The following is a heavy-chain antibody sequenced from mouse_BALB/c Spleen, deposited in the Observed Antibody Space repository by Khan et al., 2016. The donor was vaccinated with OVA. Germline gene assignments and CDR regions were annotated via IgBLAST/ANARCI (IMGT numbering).Heavy chain of an antibody. CDR2: INPSTGYT. J-gene: IGHJ4*01. V-gene: IGHV1-7*01. CDR1: GYTFNSSW. CDR3: SSYYGSSYAMDY. Sequence: QVQLQQSGAELAKPGASVKMSCKASGYTFNSSWMHWVKQRPGPGLEWIGYINPSTGYTEYNQKFTDKATLPADKSSSTAYMQLSSLTSEDSAVYYFSSYYGSSYAMDYWGQGTSVTVSS. D-gene: IGHD1-1*01.